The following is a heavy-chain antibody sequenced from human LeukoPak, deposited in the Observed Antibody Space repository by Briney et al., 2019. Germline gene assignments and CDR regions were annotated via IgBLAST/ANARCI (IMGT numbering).Heavy chain of an antibody. CDR1: GGSFSGYY. Sequence: SETLSLTCAVYGGSFSGYYWSWIRQPPGKGLEWIGEINHSRSTNYNPSLKSRVTISVDTSKNQFSLKLSSVTAADTAVYYCARGEMATVPFDYWGQGTLVTVSS. CDR2: INHSRST. CDR3: ARGEMATVPFDY. V-gene: IGHV4-34*01. J-gene: IGHJ4*02. D-gene: IGHD5-24*01.